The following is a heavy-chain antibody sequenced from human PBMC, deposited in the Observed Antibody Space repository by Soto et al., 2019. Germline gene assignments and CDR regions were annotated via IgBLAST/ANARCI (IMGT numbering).Heavy chain of an antibody. D-gene: IGHD2-8*01. CDR2: ISGSGSTI. CDR1: GFTVSSHE. CDR3: ARGVVH. J-gene: IGHJ1*01. V-gene: IGHV3-48*03. Sequence: GGSLRLSCEATGFTVSSHEMNWIRQASGKKLEWIAKISGSGSTINYADSVKGRFTISRDNVQRTLHLQMDSLRVEDTGVYYCARGVVHWGRGTLVTVSS.